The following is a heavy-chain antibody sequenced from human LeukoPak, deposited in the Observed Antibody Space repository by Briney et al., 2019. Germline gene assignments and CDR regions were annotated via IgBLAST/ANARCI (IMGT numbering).Heavy chain of an antibody. CDR3: AKASLSGGTCYSSFDY. J-gene: IGHJ4*02. Sequence: GGSLRLSCAASGFTFSSYTMNWVRQAPGKGLEWVSTISDGGTNTHYADSVKGRFPISRDSSKNTLYLQMDSLRAEDTAVYYCAKASLSGGTCYSSFDYWGQGTLVTVSS. CDR1: GFTFSSYT. D-gene: IGHD2-15*01. CDR2: ISDGGTNT. V-gene: IGHV3-23*01.